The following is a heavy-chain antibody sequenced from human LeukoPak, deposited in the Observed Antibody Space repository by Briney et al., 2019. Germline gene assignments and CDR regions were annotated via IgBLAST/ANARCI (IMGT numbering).Heavy chain of an antibody. Sequence: GGSLRLSCAASGFTLSSYWMSWVRQAPGKGLEWVANIKQDGSEKYYVDSVKGRFTISRDNAKNSLYLQVNSLRAEDTAVYYCANLPLVRGVILAVVYWGQGTLVTVSS. CDR1: GFTLSSYW. CDR2: IKQDGSEK. J-gene: IGHJ4*02. CDR3: ANLPLVRGVILAVVY. D-gene: IGHD3-10*01. V-gene: IGHV3-7*01.